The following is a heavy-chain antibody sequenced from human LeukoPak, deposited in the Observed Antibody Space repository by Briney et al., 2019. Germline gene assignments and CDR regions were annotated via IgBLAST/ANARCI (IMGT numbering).Heavy chain of an antibody. D-gene: IGHD3-22*01. CDR1: GFTFSSYS. CDR2: ISSSSSYI. Sequence: GGSLRLSSAASGFTFSSYSMNWVRQAPGKGLEWVSSISSSSSYIYYADSVKGRFTISRDNAKNSLYLQMNSLRAEDTAVYYCAREPEYYYDSSGYSQGGWGQGTLVTVSS. J-gene: IGHJ4*02. V-gene: IGHV3-21*01. CDR3: AREPEYYYDSSGYSQGG.